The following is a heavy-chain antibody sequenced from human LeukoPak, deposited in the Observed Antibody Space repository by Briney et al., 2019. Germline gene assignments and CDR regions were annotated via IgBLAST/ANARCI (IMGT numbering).Heavy chain of an antibody. CDR3: ARQPLGTYYYDSSGYPPFDY. D-gene: IGHD3-22*01. J-gene: IGHJ4*02. CDR1: GYTFTSYG. V-gene: IGHV1-18*01. Sequence: ASVKVSCKASGYTFTSYGISWVRQAPGQGLEWMGWISVYNGNTNYAQKLQGRVTMTTDTSTSTAYMELRSLRSDDTAVYYCARQPLGTYYYDSSGYPPFDYWGQGTLVTVSS. CDR2: ISVYNGNT.